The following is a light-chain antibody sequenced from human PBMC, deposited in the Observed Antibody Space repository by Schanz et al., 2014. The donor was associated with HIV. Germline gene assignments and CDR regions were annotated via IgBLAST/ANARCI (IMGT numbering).Light chain of an antibody. CDR1: QSVDRY. Sequence: EIVLTQSPAILSLSPGDRATLSCRASQSVDRYLAWFQQKPGQVPRLLIYGTSNRATGIPARFSGSGSGTEFTLTISSLQSEDFATYYCQQYYNYPPTFGGGTKVEIK. CDR2: GTS. J-gene: IGKJ4*01. CDR3: QQYYNYPPT. V-gene: IGKV3-15*01.